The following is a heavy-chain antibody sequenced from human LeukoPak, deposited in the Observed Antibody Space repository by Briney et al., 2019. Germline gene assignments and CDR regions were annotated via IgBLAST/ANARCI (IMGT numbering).Heavy chain of an antibody. V-gene: IGHV3-53*01. J-gene: IGHJ3*02. CDR1: GFTVSSNY. Sequence: GGSLRLSCAASGFTVSSNYMSWVRQAPGKGLEWVSVIYSGGSTYYADSVKGRFTISRDNSKNTLYLQMNSLRAEDTAVYYCQSMITFGGVIVMTDAFDIWGQGTMVTVPS. D-gene: IGHD3-16*02. CDR2: IYSGGST. CDR3: QSMITFGGVIVMTDAFDI.